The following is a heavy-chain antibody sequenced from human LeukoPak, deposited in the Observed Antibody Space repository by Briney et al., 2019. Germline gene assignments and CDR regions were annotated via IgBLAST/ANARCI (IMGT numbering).Heavy chain of an antibody. Sequence: GQSLKISAKGSGYNFSNYGIGWVRQMPGKGLEWMGLIDPGDSHAIYSPSFQGQVTISADKSISAAYLQWSSLKASDAPIYLCERHAVGAGLAAAYIWAQGTLPTVSS. CDR3: ERHAVGAGLAAAYI. V-gene: IGHV5-51*01. J-gene: IGHJ4*02. D-gene: IGHD6-13*01. CDR1: GYNFSNYG. CDR2: IDPGDSHA.